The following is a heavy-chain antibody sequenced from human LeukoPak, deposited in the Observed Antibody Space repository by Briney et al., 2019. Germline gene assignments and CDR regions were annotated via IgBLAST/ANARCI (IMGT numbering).Heavy chain of an antibody. CDR1: GYTFTTYG. D-gene: IGHD3-9*01. CDR2: SSTNNGNT. J-gene: IGHJ4*02. Sequence: ASVKVSCKASGYTFTTYGITWVRQAPGQGLDWVGWSSTNNGNTNYAQKLQGRVTMTTDTPTSTAYRELRSLRYDDTAVYYCARTVTGYYRLDYWGQGTLVTVSS. CDR3: ARTVTGYYRLDY. V-gene: IGHV1-18*04.